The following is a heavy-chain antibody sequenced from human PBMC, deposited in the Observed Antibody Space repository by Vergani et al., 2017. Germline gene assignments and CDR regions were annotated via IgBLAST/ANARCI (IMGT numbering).Heavy chain of an antibody. CDR3: ARGRGDNWYFDL. Sequence: QVQLQESGPGVVKPSQTLSLTCSASGAPISYWCWSWLRQPAGKGLEWIGRLCPSGSTNYKPSLKSRVTMSIDTSKNQFSLKLTSVTAADTAVYYCARGRGDNWYFDLWGRGTLVTVSS. CDR1: GAPISYWC. V-gene: IGHV4-4*07. J-gene: IGHJ2*01. D-gene: IGHD3-10*01. CDR2: LCPSGST.